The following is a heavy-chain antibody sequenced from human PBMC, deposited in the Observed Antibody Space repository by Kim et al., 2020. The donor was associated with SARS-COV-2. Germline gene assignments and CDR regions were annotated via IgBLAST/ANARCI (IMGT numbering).Heavy chain of an antibody. J-gene: IGHJ5*02. CDR1: GLSLITRGMC. CDR3: ARTSGKGFCTTIRGLKGGWFDP. D-gene: IGHD2-8*01. CDR2: IDWVDDK. V-gene: IGHV2-70*11. Sequence: SGPTLVNPTETLTLTCALSGLSLITRGMCVSWIRQPPGKALEWLARIDWVDDKYYSTSLKTRLTISKDTSKNQVVLTMTNMDPVDTATYYCARTSGKGFCTTIRGLKGGWFDPWGQGTLVTVSS.